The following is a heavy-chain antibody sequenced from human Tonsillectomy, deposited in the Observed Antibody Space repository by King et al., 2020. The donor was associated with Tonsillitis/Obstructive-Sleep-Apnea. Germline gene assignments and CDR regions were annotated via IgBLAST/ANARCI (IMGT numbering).Heavy chain of an antibody. CDR3: ARDLGLAY. J-gene: IGHJ4*02. V-gene: IGHV3-7*01. CDR2: IKEDGSEK. D-gene: IGHD7-27*01. Sequence: VQLVESGGGLVQPGGSLRLSCAASGFTFSSYWMSWVRQAPGKGLEWVANIKEDGSEKYYVDSVKGRFTISRDNSKNSLYLQMNSLGADDTVVYYCARDLGLAYWGQGALCTVSS. CDR1: GFTFSSYW.